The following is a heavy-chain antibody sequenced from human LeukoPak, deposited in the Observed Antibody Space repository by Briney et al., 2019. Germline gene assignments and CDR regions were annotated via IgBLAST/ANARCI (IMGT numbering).Heavy chain of an antibody. CDR1: GGSISSYY. CDR2: IYTSGST. CDR3: ARVKHSSSWYVAADWFDP. Sequence: SETLSLTCTVSGGSISSYYWSWIRQPAGKGLEWIGRIYTSGSTNYNPSLKSRITISVDTSKNQFSLKLSSVTAADTAVYYCARVKHSSSWYVAADWFDPWGQGTLVTVSS. J-gene: IGHJ5*02. D-gene: IGHD6-13*01. V-gene: IGHV4-4*07.